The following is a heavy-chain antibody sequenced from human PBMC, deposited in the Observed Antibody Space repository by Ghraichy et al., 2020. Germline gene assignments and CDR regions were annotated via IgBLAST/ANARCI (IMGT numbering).Heavy chain of an antibody. J-gene: IGHJ4*02. Sequence: GGSLRLSCEASGFTFSSYYLSWVRQAPGKGLEWVATIKQSGSDTYYVDSVKGRFTISRDNSKNSLYLQMNSLRDEDTAVYYCARYTRYYDSSGYYYDHDYWGQGTLVTVSS. V-gene: IGHV3-7*01. CDR2: IKQSGSDT. CDR3: ARYTRYYDSSGYYYDHDY. CDR1: GFTFSSYY. D-gene: IGHD3-22*01.